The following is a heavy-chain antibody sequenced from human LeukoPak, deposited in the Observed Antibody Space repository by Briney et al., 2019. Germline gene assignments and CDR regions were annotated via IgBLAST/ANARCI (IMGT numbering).Heavy chain of an antibody. J-gene: IGHJ4*02. CDR3: VRGTSGWDGLDY. CDR1: GFTFSSYW. D-gene: IGHD6-19*01. Sequence: GGSLRLSCAASGFTFSSYWMSWVRQAPGKGLEWVANIKQDGSEKYYVDSVKGRFTISRDNAKNTLYLQMNSLRAEGTAVYYCVRGTSGWDGLDYWGQGTLVTVSS. CDR2: IKQDGSEK. V-gene: IGHV3-7*04.